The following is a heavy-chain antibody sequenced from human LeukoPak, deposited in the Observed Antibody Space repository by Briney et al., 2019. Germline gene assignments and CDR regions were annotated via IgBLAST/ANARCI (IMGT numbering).Heavy chain of an antibody. V-gene: IGHV3-23*01. Sequence: PAGSLRLSCAASGFTFSNFAMRWVRQAPGTGLQWVSTITGYGATFYADSVRGRFTIFRDTSMNTLFLQMNSLGAEDTAVYYCAKGAVAGKVYWFDPWGQGTLVTASS. J-gene: IGHJ5*02. D-gene: IGHD6-19*01. CDR1: GFTFSNFA. CDR3: AKGAVAGKVYWFDP. CDR2: ITGYGAT.